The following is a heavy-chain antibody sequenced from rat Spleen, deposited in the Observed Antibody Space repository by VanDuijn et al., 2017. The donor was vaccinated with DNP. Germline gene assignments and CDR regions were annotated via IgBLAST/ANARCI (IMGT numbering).Heavy chain of an antibody. CDR3: ARGLNYGGYNYYWYFDF. D-gene: IGHD1-11*01. CDR2: ISHSGST. J-gene: IGHJ1*01. CDR1: GYSITSNY. V-gene: IGHV3-1*01. Sequence: EVQLQESGPGLVKPSQSLSLTCSVTGYSITSNYWGWIRKFPGNKMEWMGYISHSGSTGYNPFLKSRISITRDTSKNQFFLQLNSVTTEDIATYYCARGLNYGGYNYYWYFDFWGPGIMVTVSS.